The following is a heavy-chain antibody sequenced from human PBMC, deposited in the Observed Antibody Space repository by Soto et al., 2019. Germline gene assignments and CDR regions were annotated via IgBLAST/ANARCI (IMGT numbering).Heavy chain of an antibody. CDR1: GYTFTSYG. CDR3: ARVGGKDDFWSGYGNWFDP. Sequence: QVQLVQSGAEVKKPGASVKVSCKASGYTFTSYGISWVRQAPGQGLEWMGWISAYNGNTNYAQKLQGRVTMTTDTSTIPAYMELRSLRSDDTAVYYCARVGGKDDFWSGYGNWFDPWGQGTLVTVSS. V-gene: IGHV1-18*01. CDR2: ISAYNGNT. J-gene: IGHJ5*02. D-gene: IGHD3-3*01.